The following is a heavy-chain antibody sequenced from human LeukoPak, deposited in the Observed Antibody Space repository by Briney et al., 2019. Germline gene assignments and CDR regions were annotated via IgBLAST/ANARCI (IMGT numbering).Heavy chain of an antibody. D-gene: IGHD5-24*01. Sequence: GASVKVSCKASGGTFSSYAISWVRQAPGQGLEWMGGIIPIFGTANYAQKFQGRVTITTDESTSTAYMELSSLRSEDTAVYYCARAKSEDGSNSDWGQGTLVTVSS. CDR3: ARAKSEDGSNSD. J-gene: IGHJ4*02. CDR1: GGTFSSYA. CDR2: IIPIFGTA. V-gene: IGHV1-69*05.